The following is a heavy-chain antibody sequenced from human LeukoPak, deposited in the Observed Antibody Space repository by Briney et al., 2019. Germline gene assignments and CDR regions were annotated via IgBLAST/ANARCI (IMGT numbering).Heavy chain of an antibody. CDR3: AKDLYSSSSGSDY. CDR1: GFTFDDYA. CDR2: ISWNSGSI. Sequence: GGSLRLSCAASGFTFDDYAMHWVRQAPGKGLEWVSGISWNSGSIGYADSVKGRFTISRDNAKNSLYLQMNSLRAEDMALYYCAKDLYSSSSGSDYWSQGTLVTVSS. V-gene: IGHV3-9*03. J-gene: IGHJ4*02. D-gene: IGHD6-6*01.